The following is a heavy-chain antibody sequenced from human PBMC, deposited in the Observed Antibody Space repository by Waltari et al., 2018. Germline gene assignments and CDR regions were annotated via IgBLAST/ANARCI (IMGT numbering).Heavy chain of an antibody. CDR1: GGSISSYY. Sequence: QVQLQESGPGLVKPSETLSLTCTVSGGSISSYYWSWIRQPPGKGLEWIGYSYARWGTHYNPPRKSRVTISVDTSKNQFALKLSSVTAADTAVYYCARGLLDSNSLYFDYWGQGTLVTVSS. J-gene: IGHJ4*02. CDR2: SYARWGT. CDR3: ARGLLDSNSLYFDY. D-gene: IGHD6-6*01. V-gene: IGHV4-4*09.